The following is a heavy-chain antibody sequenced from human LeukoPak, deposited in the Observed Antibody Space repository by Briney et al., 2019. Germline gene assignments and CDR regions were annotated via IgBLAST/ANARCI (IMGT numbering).Heavy chain of an antibody. V-gene: IGHV3-15*01. CDR2: IKSKTDGGTT. CDR1: GFTFSNAW. J-gene: IGHJ6*03. D-gene: IGHD3-22*01. Sequence: GGSLRLSCAASGFTFSNAWMSWVRQAPGKGLEWVGRIKSKTDGGTTDYAAPVKGRFTISRDDSKNTLYLQMNSLKTEDTAVYYCTRRSPDSSVFYMDVWGKGTTVTVSS. CDR3: TRRSPDSSVFYMDV.